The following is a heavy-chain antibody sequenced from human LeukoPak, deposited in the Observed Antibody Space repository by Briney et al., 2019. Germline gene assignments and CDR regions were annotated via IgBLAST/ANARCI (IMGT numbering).Heavy chain of an antibody. CDR2: ISSSSSYI. CDR3: ARALDVDTAIDY. D-gene: IGHD5-18*01. V-gene: IGHV3-21*01. J-gene: IGHJ4*02. Sequence: PGGSLRLSCAASGFTFSSYSMNWVRQAPGKGLEWVSSISSSSSYIYYADSVKGRFTISRDNAKNSLYLQMNSLRAEDTAVYYCARALDVDTAIDYWGQGTLVTVSS. CDR1: GFTFSSYS.